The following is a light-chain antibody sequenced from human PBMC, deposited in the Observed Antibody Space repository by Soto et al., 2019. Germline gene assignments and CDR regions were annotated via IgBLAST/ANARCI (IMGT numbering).Light chain of an antibody. CDR2: GAS. CDR1: QSVSNN. CDR3: QQYNNWYT. J-gene: IGKJ2*01. V-gene: IGKV3-15*01. Sequence: EVVLTQSPVTLSVSPGERATLSCRASQSVSNNLAWYQQKPGQAPSLLIFGASTSATGIPARFSGSWSGTEFTLTISLLQTEDFAVYFCQQYNNWYTFGPGTKLEIK.